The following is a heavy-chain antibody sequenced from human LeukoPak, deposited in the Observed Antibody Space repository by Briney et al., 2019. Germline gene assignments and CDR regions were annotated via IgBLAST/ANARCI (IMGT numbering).Heavy chain of an antibody. D-gene: IGHD5-18*01. J-gene: IGHJ4*02. CDR2: ISSSGSTI. V-gene: IGHV3-11*04. CDR3: ARDMKDTAMVTDY. CDR1: GFTFSDYH. Sequence: AGGSLRLSCAASGFTFSDYHMSWIRQAPGKGLEWVSYISSSGSTIYYADSVKGRFTISRDNAKNSLYLQMNSLRAEDTAVYYCARDMKDTAMVTDYWGQGTLVTVSS.